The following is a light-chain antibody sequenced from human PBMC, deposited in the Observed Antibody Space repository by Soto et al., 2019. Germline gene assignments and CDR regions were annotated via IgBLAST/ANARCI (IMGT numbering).Light chain of an antibody. CDR2: GAS. J-gene: IGKJ1*01. CDR1: ENIRSN. Sequence: EVVMTQSPATLSVSPGARATLSCRASENIRSNLAWYQQKPGQAPRLLIYGASTRATGLPDRFSGSESGTEFTLTISSLQSEDFALYHGPQYSNWPPWTFGQGTKVEIK. V-gene: IGKV3-15*01. CDR3: PQYSNWPPWT.